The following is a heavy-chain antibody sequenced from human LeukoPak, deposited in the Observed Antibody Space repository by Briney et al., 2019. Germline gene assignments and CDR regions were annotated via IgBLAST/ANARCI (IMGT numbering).Heavy chain of an antibody. J-gene: IGHJ4*02. CDR2: IIPILGIA. V-gene: IGHV1-69*04. D-gene: IGHD3-10*01. CDR3: ASPHASGSSRVFDY. CDR1: GGTFSSYA. Sequence: SVKVSCKASGGTFSSYAISWVRQAPGQGLEWMGRIIPILGIANYAQKFQGRVTITADKSTSTAYMELSSLRSEDTAVYYCASPHASGSSRVFDYWGQGTLVTVSS.